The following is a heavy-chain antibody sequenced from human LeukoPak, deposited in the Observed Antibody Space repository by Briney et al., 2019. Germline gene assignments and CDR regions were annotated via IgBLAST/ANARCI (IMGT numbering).Heavy chain of an antibody. CDR1: GFPLSSYS. CDR2: INIDSITV. V-gene: IGHV3-48*01. D-gene: IGHD1-26*01. CDR3: ARDRATSGKYAYYFDY. J-gene: IGHJ4*02. Sequence: PGGSLRLSCAASGFPLSSYSINWVRQAPGKGLEWVSYINIDSITVNYADSVKGRFTISRDNAKNSLYLQMNSLSAEDTAVYYCARDRATSGKYAYYFDYWGQGTLVTVSS.